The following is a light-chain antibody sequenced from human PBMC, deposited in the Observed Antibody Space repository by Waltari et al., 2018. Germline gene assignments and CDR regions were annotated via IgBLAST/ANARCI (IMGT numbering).Light chain of an antibody. CDR2: AAS. V-gene: IGKV1-9*01. Sequence: DIQLTQSPSFLSASVGDRVTITCRASQGISSYLAWYQQQPGEAPKLLISAASTLQSGVPSRFSGSGSWTEFTLTISSLQPEDFATYYCQQLNSFPYTFGQGTKLDIK. J-gene: IGKJ2*01. CDR3: QQLNSFPYT. CDR1: QGISSY.